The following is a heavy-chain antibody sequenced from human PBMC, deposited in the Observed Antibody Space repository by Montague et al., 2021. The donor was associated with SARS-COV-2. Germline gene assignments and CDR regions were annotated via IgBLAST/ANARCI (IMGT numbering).Heavy chain of an antibody. J-gene: IGHJ4*02. Sequence: SETLSLTCAVYGESFSGFFWSWIRQPPGKGLEWIAEINDRGVTNYNYNPTLGLRVSISADTSKNPFSLKPRAVTAADTAVYYCARWEPQTLTVLSFGGKSANDYWGQGTLVTVSS. CDR3: ARWEPQTLTVLSFGGKSANDY. CDR2: INDRGVTNY. CDR1: GESFSGFF. V-gene: IGHV4-34*01. D-gene: IGHD1-26*01.